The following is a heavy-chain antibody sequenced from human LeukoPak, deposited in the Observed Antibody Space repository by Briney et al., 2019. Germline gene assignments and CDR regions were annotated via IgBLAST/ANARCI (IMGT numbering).Heavy chain of an antibody. Sequence: GASVKVSCKASGYTFTSYAMNWVRQAPGQGLEWMGWINTNTGNPTYAQGFTGRFVFSLDTSVSTAYLQISSLKAEDTAVYYCARVGSSGWFGQLYYYYGMDVWGLGTTVTVSS. J-gene: IGHJ6*02. CDR3: ARVGSSGWFGQLYYYYGMDV. CDR1: GYTFTSYA. V-gene: IGHV7-4-1*02. D-gene: IGHD6-19*01. CDR2: INTNTGNP.